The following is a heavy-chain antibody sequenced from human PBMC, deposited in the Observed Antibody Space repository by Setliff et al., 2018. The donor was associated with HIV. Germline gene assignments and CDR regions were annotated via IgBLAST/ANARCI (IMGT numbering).Heavy chain of an antibody. J-gene: IGHJ4*02. CDR2: VNPDGSEA. D-gene: IGHD3-10*01. CDR3: ADPPSGY. V-gene: IGHV3-7*01. Sequence: GGSLRLSCAASGFTFSKYWMSWVRQAPGEGLEWVASVNPDGSEASSVGSMKGRFTVSRDNAKNSLSLQMNSLRVEDTAVYYCADPPSGYWGQGTLVTV. CDR1: GFTFSKYW.